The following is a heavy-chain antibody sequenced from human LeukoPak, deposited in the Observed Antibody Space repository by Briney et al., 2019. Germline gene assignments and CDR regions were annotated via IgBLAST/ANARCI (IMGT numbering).Heavy chain of an antibody. CDR3: ARAVQLERPPPLIGYYYMDV. CDR1: GGSISTYY. J-gene: IGHJ6*03. CDR2: VYYSGST. V-gene: IGHV4-59*01. D-gene: IGHD1-1*01. Sequence: SETLSLTCTVSGGSISTYYWTWIRQPPGKGLEWIGYVYYSGSTNYNPSLKSRVTISGDTSKNQFSLKLRSVTAADTAVYYCARAVQLERPPPLIGYYYMDVWGKGTTVTVSS.